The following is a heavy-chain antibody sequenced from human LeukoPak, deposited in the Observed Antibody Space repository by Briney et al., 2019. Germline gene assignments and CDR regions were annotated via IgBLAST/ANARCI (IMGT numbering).Heavy chain of an antibody. J-gene: IGHJ4*02. V-gene: IGHV1-46*01. CDR2: INPSGWST. CDR1: GYTFTSYG. D-gene: IGHD3-9*01. CDR3: ARGSRPIYNLLNGKRYFDY. Sequence: ASVKVSCKASGYTFTSYGISWVRQAPGQGLEWMGIINPSGWSTTYAQKLRGRLTMIRNMSTSTVYMELSSLRPEDTAVYYCARGSRPIYNLLNGKRYFDYWGQGTLLTVSS.